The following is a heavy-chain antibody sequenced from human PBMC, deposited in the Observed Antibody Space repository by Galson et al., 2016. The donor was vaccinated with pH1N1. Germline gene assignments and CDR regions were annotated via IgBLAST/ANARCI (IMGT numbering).Heavy chain of an antibody. CDR2: INPNSGGT. D-gene: IGHD3-22*01. V-gene: IGHV1-2*02. J-gene: IGHJ6*02. CDR3: AKDRNNYDSSGYYTYYYYGLDV. Sequence: LVKVSCKASGYSFSNYYIHWVRQAPGQGLEWMGWINPNSGGTKYAQKFQGRVTMIRDASTTTGYMELSRLTSDDTAVYYCAKDRNNYDSSGYYTYYYYGLDVWGQGTTVIVSS. CDR1: GYSFSNYY.